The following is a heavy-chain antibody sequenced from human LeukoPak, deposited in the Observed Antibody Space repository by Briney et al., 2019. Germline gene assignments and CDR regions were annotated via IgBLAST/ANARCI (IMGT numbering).Heavy chain of an antibody. CDR2: IKQDGSEK. J-gene: IGHJ5*02. CDR3: ARDSYDILTAENWFDP. D-gene: IGHD3-9*01. CDR1: GFTFSSYW. Sequence: GGSLRLSCAASGFTFSSYWMSWVRQAPGKGLEWVANIKQDGSEKYYVDSVKGRFTISRDNAKNSLYLQMNSLGAEDTAVYYCARDSYDILTAENWFDPWGQGTLVTVSS. V-gene: IGHV3-7*01.